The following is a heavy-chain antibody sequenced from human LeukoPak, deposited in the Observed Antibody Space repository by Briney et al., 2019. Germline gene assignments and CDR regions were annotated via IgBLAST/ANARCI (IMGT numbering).Heavy chain of an antibody. J-gene: IGHJ4*02. V-gene: IGHV3-23*01. CDR2: ISGSGGSS. Sequence: GSLRLFWSASGFNFYKYSLSWVRQASGEGLEFLSGISGSGGSSYYADSVKGRFTISRDNSKNMLYLQMNSLRAEDTAVYYCAKAAGQWVVGGHYYFDYWGQGTLVTVSS. CDR3: AKAAGQWVVGGHYYFDY. CDR1: GFNFYKYS. D-gene: IGHD6-19*01.